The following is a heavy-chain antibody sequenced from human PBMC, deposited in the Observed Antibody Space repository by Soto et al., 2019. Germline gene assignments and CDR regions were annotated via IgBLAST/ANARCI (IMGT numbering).Heavy chain of an antibody. V-gene: IGHV4-31*03. J-gene: IGHJ4*02. Sequence: SETLSLTCTVSGCSISSGGYYWSWIRQHPGKGLEWIGYIYYSGSTHYNPSLKSRVTISVDTSKNQFSLKLSSVTAADTAVYYCARVRRETYYYDSSGYLDYWGQGTLVTVSS. D-gene: IGHD3-22*01. CDR2: IYYSGST. CDR1: GCSISSGGYY. CDR3: ARVRRETYYYDSSGYLDY.